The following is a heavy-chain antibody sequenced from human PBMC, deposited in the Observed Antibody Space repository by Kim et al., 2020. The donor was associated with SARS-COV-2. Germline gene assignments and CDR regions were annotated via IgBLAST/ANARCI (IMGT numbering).Heavy chain of an antibody. CDR3: AKDMRSSWSGYIPPSYY. V-gene: IGHV3-9*01. Sequence: GGSLRLSCAASGFTFDDYAMHWVRQAPGKGLEWVSGISWNSGSIGYADSVKGRFTISRDNAKNSLYLQMNSLRVEDTALYYCAKDMRSSWSGYIPPSYY. CDR2: ISWNSGSI. CDR1: GFTFDDYA. D-gene: IGHD3-3*01. J-gene: IGHJ6*01.